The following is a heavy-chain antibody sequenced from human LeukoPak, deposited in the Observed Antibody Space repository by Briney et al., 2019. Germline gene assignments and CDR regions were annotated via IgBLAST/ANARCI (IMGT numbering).Heavy chain of an antibody. CDR2: IIPILGIA. CDR3: ARGITMMVVVTKGIGAFDI. V-gene: IGHV1-69*02. J-gene: IGHJ3*02. CDR1: GGTFSSYT. D-gene: IGHD3-22*01. Sequence: GASVKVSCKASGGTFSSYTISWVRQAPGQGLEWMGRIIPILGIANYAQKFQGRVTITADESTSTAYMELSSLRSEDTAVYYCARGITMMVVVTKGIGAFDIWGQGTMVTVSS.